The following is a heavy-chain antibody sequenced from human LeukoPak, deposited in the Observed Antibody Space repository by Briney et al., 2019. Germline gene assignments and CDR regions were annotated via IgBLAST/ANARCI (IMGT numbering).Heavy chain of an antibody. D-gene: IGHD1-26*01. CDR3: VKDYLSGSYFDY. CDR2: ISDNGGST. V-gene: IGHV3-64D*06. J-gene: IGHJ4*02. Sequence: PGGSLRLSCSASGFTFSNYAMHWVRQAPGKGLEFVSVISDNGGSTKYADSVKGRFTISRDNSKNTLYLQMSSLRADDTAVYYCVKDYLSGSYFDYWGQGTLVTVSS. CDR1: GFTFSNYA.